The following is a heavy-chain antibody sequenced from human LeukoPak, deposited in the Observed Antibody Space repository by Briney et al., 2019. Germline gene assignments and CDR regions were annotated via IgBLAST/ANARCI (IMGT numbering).Heavy chain of an antibody. CDR3: ARVAGYSSSWADDYFDY. CDR2: IYYSGST. J-gene: IGHJ4*02. D-gene: IGHD6-13*01. Sequence: SETLSLTCTVSGGSISSYYWSWIRQPPGKGLEWIGYIYYSGSTNYNPSLKSRVTISVDTSKNQFSLKLGSVTAADTAVYYCARVAGYSSSWADDYFDYWGQGTLVTVSS. V-gene: IGHV4-59*01. CDR1: GGSISSYY.